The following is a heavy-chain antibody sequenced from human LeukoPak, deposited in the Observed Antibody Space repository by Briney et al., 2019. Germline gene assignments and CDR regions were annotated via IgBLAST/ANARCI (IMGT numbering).Heavy chain of an antibody. D-gene: IGHD4-23*01. CDR3: ARDDYGGTGFDP. J-gene: IGHJ5*02. V-gene: IGHV1-2*02. CDR1: GYTFTGYY. Sequence: GAPVKVSCKASGYTFTGYYMHWVRQAPGQGLEWMGWINPNSGGTNYAQKFQGRVTMTRDTSISTAYMELSRLRSDDTAVYYCARDDYGGTGFDPWGQGTLVTVSS. CDR2: INPNSGGT.